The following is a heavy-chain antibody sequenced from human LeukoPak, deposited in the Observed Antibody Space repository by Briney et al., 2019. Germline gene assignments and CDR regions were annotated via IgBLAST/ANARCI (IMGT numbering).Heavy chain of an antibody. CDR3: ARLTGYSSESWFDP. D-gene: IGHD3-9*01. CDR1: GGSISSYY. V-gene: IGHV4-59*01. J-gene: IGHJ5*02. Sequence: SETLSLTCTVSGGSISSYYWSWIRQPPGKGLEWIGYIYYSGSINYNPSLKSRVTISVDTSKNQFSLKLSSVTAADTAVYYCARLTGYSSESWFDPWGQGTLVTVSS. CDR2: IYYSGSI.